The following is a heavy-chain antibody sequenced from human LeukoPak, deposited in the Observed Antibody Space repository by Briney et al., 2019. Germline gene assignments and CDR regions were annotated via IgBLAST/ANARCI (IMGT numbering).Heavy chain of an antibody. D-gene: IGHD3-10*02. Sequence: GGSLRLSCAASGFTFSRYSMNWVRQAPGKGLEWVSSISTGSSYIYYADSVKGRFTISRDNAKNSLYLQMNSLRAEDTAVYYCAELGITMIGGVWGKGTTVTISS. CDR3: AELGITMIGGV. J-gene: IGHJ6*04. V-gene: IGHV3-21*01. CDR2: ISTGSSYI. CDR1: GFTFSRYS.